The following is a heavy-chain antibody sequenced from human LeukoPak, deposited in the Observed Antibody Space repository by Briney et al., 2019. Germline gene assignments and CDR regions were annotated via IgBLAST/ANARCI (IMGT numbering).Heavy chain of an antibody. D-gene: IGHD1-20*01. CDR3: ARGDGITGALGDAFDI. V-gene: IGHV4-38-2*02. J-gene: IGHJ3*02. Sequence: SETLSLTCTVSGYSISSGYFWGWIRQPPGKGLEWIGSIFHSGSTYYNASLKSRVTISVDTSKNQFSLKLSSVTAADTAVYYCARGDGITGALGDAFDIWGQGTMVTVSS. CDR1: GYSISSGYF. CDR2: IFHSGST.